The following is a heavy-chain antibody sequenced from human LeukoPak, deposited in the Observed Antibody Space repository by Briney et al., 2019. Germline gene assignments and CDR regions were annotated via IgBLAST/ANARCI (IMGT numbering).Heavy chain of an antibody. J-gene: IGHJ4*02. CDR3: ATTQPRSRILDS. CDR2: INSGGST. V-gene: IGHV3-53*01. CDR1: GFTFSSYA. D-gene: IGHD1-26*01. Sequence: GRSLRLSCAASGFTFSSYAMNWARQAPGKGLEWVSVINSGGSTYYADSVKGRFTISRDNSRNTLYLQMDSLRAEDTAVYYCATTQPRSRILDSWGQGTLVTVSS.